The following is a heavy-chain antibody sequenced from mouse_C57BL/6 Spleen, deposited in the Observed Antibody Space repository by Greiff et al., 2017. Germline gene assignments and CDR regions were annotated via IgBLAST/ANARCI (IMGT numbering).Heavy chain of an antibody. Sequence: EVQLQQSGPELVKPGASVKISCKASGYTFTDYYMNWVKQSHGKSLEWIGDINPNNGGTSYNQKFKGKATLTVDKSSSTAYMELRSLTSEDSAVYYCARGTTVVDPYFDYWGQGTTLTVSS. CDR2: INPNNGGT. D-gene: IGHD1-1*01. J-gene: IGHJ2*01. CDR3: ARGTTVVDPYFDY. V-gene: IGHV1-26*01. CDR1: GYTFTDYY.